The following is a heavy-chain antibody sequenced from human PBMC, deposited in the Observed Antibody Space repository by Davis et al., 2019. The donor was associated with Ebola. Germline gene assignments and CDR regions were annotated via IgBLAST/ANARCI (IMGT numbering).Heavy chain of an antibody. CDR1: GFTFSDYY. CDR2: ISSSSNYT. J-gene: IGHJ6*03. V-gene: IGHV3-11*06. D-gene: IGHD2-2*01. Sequence: GGSLRLSCAASGFTFSDYYMSWIRQAPGKGLEWVSYISSSSNYTNYADSVKGRFTISRDNAKNSLYLQMNSLRAEDTAVYYCARDSAVGHLYYYYYYMDVWGKGTTVTVSS. CDR3: ARDSAVGHLYYYYYYMDV.